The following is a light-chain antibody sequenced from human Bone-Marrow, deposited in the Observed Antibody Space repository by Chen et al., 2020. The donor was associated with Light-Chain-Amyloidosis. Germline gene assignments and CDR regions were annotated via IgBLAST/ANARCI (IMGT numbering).Light chain of an antibody. CDR3: ATWDDNVIGWV. V-gene: IGLV1-47*01. CDR1: SSNIEKKN. Sequence: QAVLTQSPSASGPPGLSVTISCSGSSSNIEKKNVYCYQQIARTAPKLLIQKTDQRPSGVPDRFSGSKSGTSASLAISGLRPEDGAEYYCATWDDNVIGWVFGGGTKLTVL. J-gene: IGLJ3*02. CDR2: KTD.